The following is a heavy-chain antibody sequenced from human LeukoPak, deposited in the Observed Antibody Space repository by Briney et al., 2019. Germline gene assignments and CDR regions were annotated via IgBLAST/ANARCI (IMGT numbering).Heavy chain of an antibody. CDR1: GYTFTSYG. CDR2: ISAYNGNT. Sequence: ASVKVSCKASGYTFTSYGISWVRQAPGQGLEWMGWISAYNGNTNYAQKLQGRVTMTTDTSTSTAYMELRSLRSDDTAVYYCARDMVRGVIPNWFDPWGQGTLVTVSS. J-gene: IGHJ5*02. D-gene: IGHD3-10*01. CDR3: ARDMVRGVIPNWFDP. V-gene: IGHV1-18*01.